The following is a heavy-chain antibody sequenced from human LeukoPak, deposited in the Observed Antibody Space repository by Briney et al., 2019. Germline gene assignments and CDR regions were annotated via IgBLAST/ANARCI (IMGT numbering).Heavy chain of an antibody. Sequence: PGRSLRLSCAASGFTFSSYVMHWVRQAPGKGLEWVAVIWYDGSNKYYADSVKGRFTISRDNSKNTLYLQMNSLRAEDTAVYYCARDNVWGSYSPDYFDYWGQGTLVTVSS. V-gene: IGHV3-33*01. CDR3: ARDNVWGSYSPDYFDY. CDR1: GFTFSSYV. CDR2: IWYDGSNK. J-gene: IGHJ4*02. D-gene: IGHD1-26*01.